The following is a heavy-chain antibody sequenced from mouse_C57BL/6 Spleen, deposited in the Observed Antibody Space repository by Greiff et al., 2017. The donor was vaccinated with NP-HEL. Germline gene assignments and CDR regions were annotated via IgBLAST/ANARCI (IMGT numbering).Heavy chain of an antibody. V-gene: IGHV1-69*01. CDR1: GYTFTSYW. J-gene: IGHJ3*01. D-gene: IGHD3-2*02. CDR2: IDPSDSYT. Sequence: QVQLKQSGAELVMPGASVKLSCKASGYTFTSYWMHWVKQRPGQGLEWIGEIDPSDSYTNYNQKFKGKSTLTVDKSSSTAYMQLSSLTSEDSAVYYCARRGQLRSLFAYWGQGTLVTVSA. CDR3: ARRGQLRSLFAY.